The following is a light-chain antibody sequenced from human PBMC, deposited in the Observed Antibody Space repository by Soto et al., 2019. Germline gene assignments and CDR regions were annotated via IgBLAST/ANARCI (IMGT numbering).Light chain of an antibody. CDR3: QQHNGYSERM. J-gene: IGKJ1*01. CDR1: QSISTW. V-gene: IGKV1-5*01. CDR2: GAS. Sequence: GDRVTITCRASQSISTWLAWYQQKPGKAPKFLIYGASSLASGVPSRFSGSGSGTEFTLTISSLQPDDFATYYCQQHNGYSERMFGRGTKVEV.